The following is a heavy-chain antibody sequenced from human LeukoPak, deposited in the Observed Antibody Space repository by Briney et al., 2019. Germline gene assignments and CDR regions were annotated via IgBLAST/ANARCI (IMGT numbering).Heavy chain of an antibody. CDR2: ITSRSTT. V-gene: IGHV3-23*01. D-gene: IGHD3-16*02. J-gene: IGHJ4*02. Sequence: GGSLRLSCAASGFIFSQYGMNWVRQAPGKGLEWVSGITSRSTTYYADSVKGRFTISRDNSKNTVYLQMNSLRAEDTAVYYCAKGGSYRSQPYFDYWGQGTPVTVSS. CDR1: GFIFSQYG. CDR3: AKGGSYRSQPYFDY.